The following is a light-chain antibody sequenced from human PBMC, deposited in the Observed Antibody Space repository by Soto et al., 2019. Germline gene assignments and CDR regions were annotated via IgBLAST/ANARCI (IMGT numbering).Light chain of an antibody. Sequence: IVLKQSPGTLSLSPGERATLSCRASQNVISDYLAWYQQKPGQAPRLLIYSASNRATGIPDRFSGSGSGTDFTLTISRLEPEDFAVYYCQQYGGSPLFTFSPGTTVDFK. CDR2: SAS. J-gene: IGKJ3*01. CDR1: QNVISDY. V-gene: IGKV3-20*01. CDR3: QQYGGSPLFT.